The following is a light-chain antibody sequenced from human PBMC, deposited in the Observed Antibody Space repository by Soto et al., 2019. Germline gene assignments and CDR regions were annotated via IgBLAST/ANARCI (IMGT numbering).Light chain of an antibody. CDR1: SSDVGGYNY. Sequence: QSALTQPPSASGSPGQSVTISCTGTSSDVGGYNYVSWYQQHPGKAPKLMIYEASKRPSGVPDRFSGSKSGNTASLTVSGLKAEDEAGYYCSPYAGSNNFARVFGGGTKVTVL. CDR2: EAS. CDR3: SPYAGSNNFARV. J-gene: IGLJ2*01. V-gene: IGLV2-8*01.